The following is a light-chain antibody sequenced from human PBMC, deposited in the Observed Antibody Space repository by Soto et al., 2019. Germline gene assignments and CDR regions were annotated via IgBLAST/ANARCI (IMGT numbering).Light chain of an antibody. CDR2: GAS. Sequence: EIVMTQSPTNLSVSPGERVTLSCRASQSVSSRVAWYQQKPGQAPRLLISGASTRATGTPARFIGSGSGTDFTLTISSLQSEDFAVYYCQQHGSSPITFGQGTRLEIK. CDR1: QSVSSR. V-gene: IGKV3-15*01. J-gene: IGKJ5*01. CDR3: QQHGSSPIT.